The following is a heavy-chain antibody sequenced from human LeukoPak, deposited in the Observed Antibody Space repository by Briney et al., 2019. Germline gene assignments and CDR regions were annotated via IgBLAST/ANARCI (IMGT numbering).Heavy chain of an antibody. Sequence: SETLSLTCAVYGGSFSGYYWSWIRQPPGKGLEWIGEINHSGSTNYNPSLKSRVTISVDTSKNQFSLKLSSVTAADTAVYYCASGLGYCSSTSCEDWFDPWDQGTLVTVSS. CDR3: ASGLGYCSSTSCEDWFDP. V-gene: IGHV4-34*01. CDR1: GGSFSGYY. CDR2: INHSGST. D-gene: IGHD2-2*01. J-gene: IGHJ5*02.